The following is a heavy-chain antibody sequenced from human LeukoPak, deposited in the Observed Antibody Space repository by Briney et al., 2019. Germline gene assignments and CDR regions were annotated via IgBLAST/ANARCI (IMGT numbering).Heavy chain of an antibody. D-gene: IGHD6-13*01. Sequence: GASVKVSCKASNSTFSGMSWVRQAPGQGLEWMGWIGAYSGDTHYAQKVQDRVTLTADTSTNTAFMELRSLTSDDTAMYYCARENYSSSNFDYWGQGTLVTVSS. CDR1: NSTFSG. CDR2: IGAYSGDT. J-gene: IGHJ4*02. V-gene: IGHV1-18*01. CDR3: ARENYSSSNFDY.